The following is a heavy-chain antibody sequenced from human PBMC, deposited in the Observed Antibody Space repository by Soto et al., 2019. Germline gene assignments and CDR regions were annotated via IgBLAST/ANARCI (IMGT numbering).Heavy chain of an antibody. Sequence: QVQLVQSGAEVKKPGSSVKVSCKVSGGTFSNYAIDWVRLAPGQGLEWMGGIVPIFGTTYYTQKFQGRATNIAVDSPPTGYLVLSSLSSAGTAIYYCASVEAVAGIYNYHGLRVWGQGTVVTVSS. CDR2: IVPIFGTT. CDR3: ASVEAVAGIYNYHGLRV. CDR1: GGTFSNYA. D-gene: IGHD6-19*01. J-gene: IGHJ4*01. V-gene: IGHV1-69*12.